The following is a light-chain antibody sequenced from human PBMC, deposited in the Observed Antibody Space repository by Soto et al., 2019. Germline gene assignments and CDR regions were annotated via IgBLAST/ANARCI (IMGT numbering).Light chain of an antibody. J-gene: IGKJ5*01. Sequence: DIQLTQSPSLLSASVGDRVTITCRASQGIGSSLAWYHQKAGKAPKLLIHTASTLQSGVPSRFSGSGSGTEFTLTIPSLQPEDFETYYCQQSKSYPITFGQGTRLEIK. CDR3: QQSKSYPIT. V-gene: IGKV1-9*01. CDR1: QGIGSS. CDR2: TAS.